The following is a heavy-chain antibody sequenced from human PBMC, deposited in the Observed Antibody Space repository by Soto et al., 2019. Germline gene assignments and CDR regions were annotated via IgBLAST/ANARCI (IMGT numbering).Heavy chain of an antibody. CDR3: ARDRRTSYYYYYAVDV. J-gene: IGHJ6*02. CDR1: GYTFTGYT. Sequence: QVKLVQSGAEVKKPGASVKVSCWASGYTFTGYTIHWVRQAPGQGLEWLGWINGDNGNTKYSQNFQGRVTITKDTAASAAFMELSSLTSEDTAVYYCARDRRTSYYYYYAVDVWGQGTTVTVSS. CDR2: INGDNGNT. V-gene: IGHV1-3*01.